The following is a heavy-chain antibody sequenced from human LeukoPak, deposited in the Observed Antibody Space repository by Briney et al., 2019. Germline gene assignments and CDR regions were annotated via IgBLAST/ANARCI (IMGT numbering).Heavy chain of an antibody. J-gene: IGHJ4*02. CDR3: ARQSSGRYSGPFDY. D-gene: IGHD1-26*01. CDR2: IKQHGSER. V-gene: IGHV3-7*01. Sequence: GGSLRLSCAASGFTFSSYWMSWVRQAPGRGLEWVASIKQHGSERCYVDSVKGRFTISRDNAKNSLYLQMNSLRAEDTAVYYCARQSSGRYSGPFDYWGLGTLVTVSS. CDR1: GFTFSSYW.